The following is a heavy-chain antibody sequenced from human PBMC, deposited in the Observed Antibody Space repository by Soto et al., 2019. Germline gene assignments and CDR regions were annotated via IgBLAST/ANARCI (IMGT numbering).Heavy chain of an antibody. D-gene: IGHD1-26*01. J-gene: IGHJ4*02. V-gene: IGHV4-30-2*01. CDR1: GGSISSGGYS. CDR3: ARGRIVGACFFDY. CDR2: IYHSGST. Sequence: SETLSLTCAVSGGSISSGGYSWSWIRQPPGKGLEWIGYIYHSGSTYYNPSLKSRVTISVDTSKNQFSLKLSSVTAADTAVYYCARGRIVGACFFDYWGQGTLVTVSS.